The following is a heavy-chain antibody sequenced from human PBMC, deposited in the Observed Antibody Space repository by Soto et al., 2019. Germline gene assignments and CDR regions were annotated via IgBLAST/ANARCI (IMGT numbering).Heavy chain of an antibody. CDR1: GITISNYP. J-gene: IGHJ6*02. CDR3: VKDDGGYPSTAPH. CDR2: ISGSGDRT. Sequence: GGSLRLSCAASGITISNYPMSWVRQAPGKGLDWVSGISGSGDRTYYADSAKGRFTISKDISKNSLSLQLDNLGVEDTAVYFCVKDDGGYPSTAPHWGQGTTVTVSS. D-gene: IGHD3-22*01. V-gene: IGHV3-23*01.